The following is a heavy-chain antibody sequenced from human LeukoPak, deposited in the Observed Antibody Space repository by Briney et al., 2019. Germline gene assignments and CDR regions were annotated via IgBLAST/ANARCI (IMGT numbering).Heavy chain of an antibody. CDR2: IKEDGSKK. D-gene: IGHD6-13*01. J-gene: IGHJ4*02. V-gene: IGHV3-7*01. CDR3: ASGRQLGY. CDR1: GFTFSNYW. Sequence: GGSLRLSCAASGFTFSNYWLSWVRQAPGKGLKWVANIKEDGSKKYYVDSVKGRFTISRDNARNSLYLQMNSLRAEDTAVYYCASGRQLGYWGQGTLVTVSS.